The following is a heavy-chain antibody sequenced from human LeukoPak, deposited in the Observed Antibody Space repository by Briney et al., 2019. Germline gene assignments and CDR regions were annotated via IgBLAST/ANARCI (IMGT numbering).Heavy chain of an antibody. J-gene: IGHJ4*02. CDR2: ISRSGGGT. Sequence: HSGGSLRLSCAASGFTFDDYAMSWVRQAPGKGLEWVSLISRSGGGTYYADSVKGRFTISRDNSKNTLYLQMNSLRAEDTAVYYCAKGIETLGFCSTTTCYTGEEFDYWGQGTLVTVSS. CDR1: GFTFDDYA. CDR3: AKGIETLGFCSTTTCYTGEEFDY. D-gene: IGHD2-2*02. V-gene: IGHV3-23*01.